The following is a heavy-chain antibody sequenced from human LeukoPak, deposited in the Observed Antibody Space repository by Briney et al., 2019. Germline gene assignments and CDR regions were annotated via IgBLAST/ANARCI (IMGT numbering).Heavy chain of an antibody. CDR2: INPNSGGT. CDR3: ARAQSLTAPAGTFANS. D-gene: IGHD6-13*01. CDR1: GCTFTGYF. V-gene: IGHV1-2*02. J-gene: IGHJ4*02. Sequence: ASVKISCKASGCTFTGYFLHWVRRAPGQGFEWMGWINPNSGGTYYTQRFQGRVTMTRDTSISTAYMELSSLRSDDTAVYYCARAQSLTAPAGTFANSWVQGTLVTVSS.